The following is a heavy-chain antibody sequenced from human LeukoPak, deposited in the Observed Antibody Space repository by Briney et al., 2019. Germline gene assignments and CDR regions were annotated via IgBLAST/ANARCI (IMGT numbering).Heavy chain of an antibody. D-gene: IGHD6-19*01. J-gene: IGHJ5*02. CDR3: ARFGHSSGWLNWFDP. Sequence: SVKVSCKASGGTFSSYAISWVRQAPGQGLEWMGRIIPIFGTAKYAQKFQGRVTITTDESTSTAYMELSSLRSEDTPVYYCARFGHSSGWLNWFDPWGQGTLVTVSS. V-gene: IGHV1-69*05. CDR2: IIPIFGTA. CDR1: GGTFSSYA.